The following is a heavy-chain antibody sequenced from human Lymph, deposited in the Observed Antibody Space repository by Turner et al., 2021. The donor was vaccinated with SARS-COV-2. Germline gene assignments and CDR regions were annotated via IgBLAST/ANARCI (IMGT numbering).Heavy chain of an antibody. CDR3: AKDPGYCSGGSCYSRTYFDF. Sequence: ESGGGVVQPGGSLRLSCAASGFTFDDYAMHWVRQAPGKGLEWVSLIRGDGGGTYYADSVKGRFTISRDNSKNSLSLQMNSLRAEDTALYYCAKDPGYCSGGSCYSRTYFDFWGQGTLVTVSA. D-gene: IGHD2-15*01. CDR2: IRGDGGGT. V-gene: IGHV3-43*02. J-gene: IGHJ4*02. CDR1: GFTFDDYA.